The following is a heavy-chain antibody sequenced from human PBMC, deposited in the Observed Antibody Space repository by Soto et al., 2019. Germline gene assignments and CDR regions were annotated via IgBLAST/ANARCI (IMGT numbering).Heavy chain of an antibody. CDR1: GFTFTSSA. CDR3: AARPPMDGDYGLGWAFDI. CDR2: IVVGSGNT. J-gene: IGHJ3*02. V-gene: IGHV1-58*02. D-gene: IGHD4-17*01. Sequence: ASVKVSCKASGFTFTSSAMQWVRQARGQRLEWIGWIVVGSGNTNYAQKFQERVTITRDMSTSTAYMELSSLRSEDTAVYYCAARPPMDGDYGLGWAFDIWGQGTMVTVSS.